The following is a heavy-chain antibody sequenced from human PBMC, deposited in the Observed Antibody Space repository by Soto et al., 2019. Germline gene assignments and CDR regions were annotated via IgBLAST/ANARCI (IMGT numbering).Heavy chain of an antibody. D-gene: IGHD2-21*02. CDR1: GVSMSGGNYF. CDR3: ARHSQGRDYYGYSNWFDP. Sequence: QLRVQESGPGLVKPSETLSLTCSVTGVSMSGGNYFWGWIRQPPEKALEWIGSIYSSGRTIYNPSLKRRVTISVDTSMTHFSLKLTFVTAADTALYFCARHSQGRDYYGYSNWFDPWGQGTLVTVSS. J-gene: IGHJ5*02. CDR2: IYSSGRT. V-gene: IGHV4-39*01.